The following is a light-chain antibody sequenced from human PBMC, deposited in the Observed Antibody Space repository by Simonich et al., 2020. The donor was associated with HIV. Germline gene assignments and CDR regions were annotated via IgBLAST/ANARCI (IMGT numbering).Light chain of an antibody. CDR1: SGSVSTSYY. Sequence: QTVVTQEPSFSVSPGGTVTLTCGLSSGSVSTSYYPSWYQQTPGQAPRTLIYRTNPRSSGVPDRFSGSILGNKAALTITGAQADDESDYYCVLYMGSGIRVFGGGTKLTVL. J-gene: IGLJ3*02. CDR2: RTN. V-gene: IGLV8-61*01. CDR3: VLYMGSGIRV.